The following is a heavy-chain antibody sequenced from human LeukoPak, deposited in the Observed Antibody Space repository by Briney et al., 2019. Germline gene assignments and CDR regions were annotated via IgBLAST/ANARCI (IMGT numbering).Heavy chain of an antibody. CDR1: GYTFTGYY. CDR2: INPNSGGT. J-gene: IGHJ4*02. Sequence: GASVKVSCKASGYTFTGYYMHWVRQAPGQGLEWMGWINPNSGGTNYAQKFQGRVTMTRDTSISTAYMELSRLRSDDTAVYYCARERFRQQPVDLDYWGQGTLVTVSS. CDR3: ARERFRQQPVDLDY. V-gene: IGHV1-2*02. D-gene: IGHD6-13*01.